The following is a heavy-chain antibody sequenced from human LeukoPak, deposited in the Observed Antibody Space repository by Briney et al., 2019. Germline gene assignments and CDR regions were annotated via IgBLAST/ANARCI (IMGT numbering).Heavy chain of an antibody. D-gene: IGHD3-22*01. V-gene: IGHV3-23*01. CDR1: GFTVSSNY. CDR3: AKGVSDSSGYYYGGSDAFDI. Sequence: GSLRLSCAASGFTVSSNYMSWVRQAPGKGLEWVSAISGSGGSTYYADSVKGRFTISRDNSKNTLYLQMNSLRAEDTAVYYCAKGVSDSSGYYYGGSDAFDIWGQGTMVTVSS. CDR2: ISGSGGST. J-gene: IGHJ3*02.